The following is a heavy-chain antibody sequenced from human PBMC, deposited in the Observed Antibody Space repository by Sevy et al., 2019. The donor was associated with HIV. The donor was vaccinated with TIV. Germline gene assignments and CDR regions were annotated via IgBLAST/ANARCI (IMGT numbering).Heavy chain of an antibody. Sequence: GGSLRLSCAASGFTFSSYWMSWVRQAPGKGLEWVANIKQDGSEKYYGDSVKGRFTISRDKAKNSLYLQMNSLRAEDTAVYYCARVITRGFGELLKGWGTTDYYGMDVWGQGTTVTVSS. J-gene: IGHJ6*02. V-gene: IGHV3-7*01. CDR2: IKQDGSEK. CDR1: GFTFSSYW. D-gene: IGHD3-10*01. CDR3: ARVITRGFGELLKGWGTTDYYGMDV.